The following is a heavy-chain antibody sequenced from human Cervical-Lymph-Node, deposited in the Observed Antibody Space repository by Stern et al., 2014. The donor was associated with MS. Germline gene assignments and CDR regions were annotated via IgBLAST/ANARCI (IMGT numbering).Heavy chain of an antibody. CDR1: GFTFSSYT. V-gene: IGHV3-21*01. Sequence: EVQLVESGGGLVKPGGSLRLSCAASGFTFSSYTMNWVRQAPGKGLEWVSSISSSSRYIYYADSEKGRFTISRDNAKNTLFLQMNSLRAEDTAMYFCARGDTGDFDFWGQGTLVTVSS. CDR3: ARGDTGDFDF. J-gene: IGHJ4*02. D-gene: IGHD7-27*01. CDR2: ISSSSRYI.